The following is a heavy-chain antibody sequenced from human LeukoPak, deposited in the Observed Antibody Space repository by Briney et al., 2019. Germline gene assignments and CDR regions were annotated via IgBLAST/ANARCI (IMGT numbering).Heavy chain of an antibody. CDR1: GGSISSYY. CDR3: ARSYDGSGYYPYFDY. J-gene: IGHJ4*02. D-gene: IGHD3-22*01. V-gene: IGHV4-59*01. Sequence: SETLSLTCTVSGGSISSYYWSWIRQPPGKGLEWIGYIYYSGSTDYNPSLKSRVTMSVDTSKNQFSLKLSSVTAADTAVYYCARSYDGSGYYPYFDYWGQGTLVTVSS. CDR2: IYYSGST.